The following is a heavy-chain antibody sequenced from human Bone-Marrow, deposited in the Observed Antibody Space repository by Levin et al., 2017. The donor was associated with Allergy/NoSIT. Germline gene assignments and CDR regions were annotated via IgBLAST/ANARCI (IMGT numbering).Heavy chain of an antibody. D-gene: IGHD1-14*01. Sequence: GGSLRLSCKGSGYSFNTHWIAWVRQMPGKGLEWMGIINPYDSETSYSPSFQGQVTMSVDKSSTTAYLHWTTLNASDTAIYYCARVDTTDFDFWGQGTLITVSS. J-gene: IGHJ4*02. CDR2: INPYDSET. V-gene: IGHV5-51*01. CDR3: ARVDTTDFDF. CDR1: GYSFNTHW.